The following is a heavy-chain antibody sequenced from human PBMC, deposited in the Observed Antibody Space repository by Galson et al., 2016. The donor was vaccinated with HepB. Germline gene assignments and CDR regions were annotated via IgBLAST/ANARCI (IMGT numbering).Heavy chain of an antibody. D-gene: IGHD1-1*01. CDR3: ARDTGWNDQFDY. Sequence: SLRLSCAASGFTFRKYGFNWVRQAPGKGLEWVAVTSFDGSDKYYTDSVKGRFTVSRDNSRNTLFLQMSSLRAEDTAVYYCARDTGWNDQFDYWGQGTLVTVSS. J-gene: IGHJ4*02. V-gene: IGHV3-30*03. CDR1: GFTFRKYG. CDR2: TSFDGSDK.